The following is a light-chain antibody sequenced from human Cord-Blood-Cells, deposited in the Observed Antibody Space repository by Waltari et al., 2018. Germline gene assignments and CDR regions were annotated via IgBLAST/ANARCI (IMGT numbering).Light chain of an antibody. V-gene: IGLV2-18*02. CDR3: SSYTSSSTYV. CDR1: SRDVGSYNR. J-gene: IGLJ1*01. CDR2: GVS. Sequence: QSALTQPPSVSGSPGPSVTISCTGTSRDVGSYNRVSWYQQPPGTAPKLMIYGVSNRPSGVPDRFSGSKSGNTASLTISGLQAEDEADYYCSSYTSSSTYVFGTGTKVTVL.